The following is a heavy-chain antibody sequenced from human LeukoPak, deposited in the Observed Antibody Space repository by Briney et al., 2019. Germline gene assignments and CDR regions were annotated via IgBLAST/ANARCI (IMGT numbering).Heavy chain of an antibody. D-gene: IGHD1-1*01. CDR1: GYTFTSYG. Sequence: GASVKVSCKASGYTFTSYGISWVRQAPGQGLEWMGGIIPIFGTANYAQKFQGRVTITADESTSTAYMELSSLRSEDTAVYYCARDLKWNDGGDYWGQGTLVTVSS. V-gene: IGHV1-69*13. J-gene: IGHJ4*02. CDR3: ARDLKWNDGGDY. CDR2: IIPIFGTA.